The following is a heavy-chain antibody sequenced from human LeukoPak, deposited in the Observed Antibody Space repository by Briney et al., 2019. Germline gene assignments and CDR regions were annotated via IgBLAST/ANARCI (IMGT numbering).Heavy chain of an antibody. CDR3: ARDKKQAYYMDV. V-gene: IGHV1/OR15-1*04. D-gene: IGHD6-13*01. J-gene: IGHJ6*03. CDR1: GYIFTDYY. Sequence: ASVKVSCKASGYIFTDYYMHWVRQAPGQELGWMGRINPNSGGTNYAQKFQGRVTMTTDTSTNTAYMELRSLRSDDTAVYYCARDKKQAYYMDVWGKGTTVTVSS. CDR2: INPNSGGT.